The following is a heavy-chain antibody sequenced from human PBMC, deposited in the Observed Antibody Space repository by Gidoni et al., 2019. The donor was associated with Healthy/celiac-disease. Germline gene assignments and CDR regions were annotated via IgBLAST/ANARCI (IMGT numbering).Heavy chain of an antibody. Sequence: QLQLQESGPGLVKPSETLSLTCTVSGGSISSSSYYWGWIRQPPGKGLEWIGSIYYSGSTYYNPSLKSRVTISVDTSKNQFSLKLSSVTAADTAVYYCARHYGEYSSSWYPYYYYYMDVWGKGTTVTVSS. D-gene: IGHD6-13*01. CDR2: IYYSGST. CDR3: ARHYGEYSSSWYPYYYYYMDV. CDR1: GGSISSSSYY. J-gene: IGHJ6*03. V-gene: IGHV4-39*01.